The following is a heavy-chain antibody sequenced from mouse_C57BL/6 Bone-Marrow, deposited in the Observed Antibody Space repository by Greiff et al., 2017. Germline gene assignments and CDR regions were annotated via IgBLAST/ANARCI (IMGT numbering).Heavy chain of an antibody. Sequence: EVMLVASGGGLVKPGGSLKLSCAASGFTFSDYGMHWVRQAPEQGLEWVAYISSGSSTIYYADTVKGRFTLSRDNAKNPLFLQMTSLRSEDTAMYYCARSYAMDYWGQGTSVTVSS. CDR3: ARSYAMDY. CDR1: GFTFSDYG. J-gene: IGHJ4*01. CDR2: ISSGSSTI. V-gene: IGHV5-17*01.